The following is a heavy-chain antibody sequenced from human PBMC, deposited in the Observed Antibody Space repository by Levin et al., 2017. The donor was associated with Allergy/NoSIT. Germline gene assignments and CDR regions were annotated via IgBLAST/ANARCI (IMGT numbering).Heavy chain of an antibody. D-gene: IGHD2-8*01. CDR3: VRQGREWAY. V-gene: IGHV5-51*01. CDR2: IYPADSDT. CDR1: GYSFTTFW. Sequence: GESLKISCKGSGYSFTTFWIAWVRQMPGKGLEWMGFIYPADSDTRYSPSFQGQVTISVDKSFRTAYLQLSSLKASDTAMDYCVRQGREWAYWGQGTLVTVSS. J-gene: IGHJ4*02.